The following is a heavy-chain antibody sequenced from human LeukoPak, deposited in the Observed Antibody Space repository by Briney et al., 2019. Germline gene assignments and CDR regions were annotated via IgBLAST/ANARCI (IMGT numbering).Heavy chain of an antibody. D-gene: IGHD3-10*01. J-gene: IGHJ3*02. V-gene: IGHV3-23*01. CDR1: GFTFGNYL. CDR2: ISRSADRT. Sequence: QPGGSLRLSCAASGFTFGNYLMTWVRQAPGKGLEWVSAISRSADRTYYADSVKGRFTISRDNSKELLFLQMSSLRSDDTAVYYCAKVWFGEYFDAFDIWGLGTKVTVSS. CDR3: AKVWFGEYFDAFDI.